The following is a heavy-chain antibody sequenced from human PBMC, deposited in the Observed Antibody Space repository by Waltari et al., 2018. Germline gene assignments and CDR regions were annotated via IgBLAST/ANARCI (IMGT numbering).Heavy chain of an antibody. CDR3: ARDTPGDGIDR. Sequence: EVQLVESGGGLVQPGGSLRLSCAASGFTFSDYWMHWVRQVPGKGLLRVSHVNSVGTDSTYADSVKGRFTISRDNAKNTLYLQMNSLRVEDTAVYYCARDTPGDGIDRWGQGTLVTVSP. D-gene: IGHD2-21*01. V-gene: IGHV3-74*01. J-gene: IGHJ5*02. CDR1: GFTFSDYW. CDR2: VNSVGTDS.